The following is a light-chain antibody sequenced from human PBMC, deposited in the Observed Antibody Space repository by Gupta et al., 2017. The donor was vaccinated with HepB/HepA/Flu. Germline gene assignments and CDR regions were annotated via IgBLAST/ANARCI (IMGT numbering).Light chain of an antibody. CDR2: DNN. J-gene: IGLJ3*02. Sequence: QSVLTQPPSVSGAPGQRVIISCTGSGSNIGSGYVVHWYQQLPGTAPKLLIFDNNNRPSGVPDRFSGAKSGASASLAITVLQADDEAVYFCQSYDRSLSGWVFGGGTKLTVL. CDR3: QSYDRSLSGWV. V-gene: IGLV1-40*01. CDR1: GSNIGSGYV.